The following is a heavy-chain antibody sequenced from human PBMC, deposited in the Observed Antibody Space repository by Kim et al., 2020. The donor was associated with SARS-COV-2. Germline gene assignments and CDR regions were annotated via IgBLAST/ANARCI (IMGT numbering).Heavy chain of an antibody. Sequence: GGSLRLSCAXSGFTFSSYSMNWVRQAPGKGLEWVSSISSSSSYIYYADSVKGRFTISRDNAKNSLYLQMNSLRAEDTAVYYCARVGYYGSGIPGGWFDPWGQGTLVTVSS. CDR1: GFTFSSYS. CDR3: ARVGYYGSGIPGGWFDP. CDR2: ISSSSSYI. D-gene: IGHD3-10*01. V-gene: IGHV3-21*01. J-gene: IGHJ5*02.